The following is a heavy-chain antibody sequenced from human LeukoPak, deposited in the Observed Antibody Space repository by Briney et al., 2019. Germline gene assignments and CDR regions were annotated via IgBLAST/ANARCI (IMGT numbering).Heavy chain of an antibody. V-gene: IGHV3-53*01. CDR2: IYSGGST. CDR3: ARALSEKYFGLDY. J-gene: IGHJ4*02. CDR1: GFTVSSNY. D-gene: IGHD3-9*01. Sequence: PGGSLRLSCAASGFTVSSNYMNWVRQAPGKGLEWVSVIYSGGSTYYADSVKGRFTISRDNSKNTLYLQMNSLRAEDTAVYYCARALSEKYFGLDYWGQGTLVTVSS.